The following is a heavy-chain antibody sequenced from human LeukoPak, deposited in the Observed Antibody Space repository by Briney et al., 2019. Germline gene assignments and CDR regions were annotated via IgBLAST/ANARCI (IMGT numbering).Heavy chain of an antibody. D-gene: IGHD5-24*01. CDR3: ARARWLQVPFDY. Sequence: GGSLRLSCAASGFTFSSYWMSWVRQAPGKGLEWVSYISSSSSYTNYADSVKGRFTISRDNAKNSLYLQMNSLRAEDTAVYYCARARWLQVPFDYWGQGTLVTVSS. CDR1: GFTFSSYW. CDR2: ISSSSSYT. J-gene: IGHJ4*02. V-gene: IGHV3-11*03.